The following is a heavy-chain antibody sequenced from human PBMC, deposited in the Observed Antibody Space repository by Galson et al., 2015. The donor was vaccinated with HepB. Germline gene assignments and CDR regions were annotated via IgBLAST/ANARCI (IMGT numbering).Heavy chain of an antibody. CDR3: AKEGDDSSGYLEYFQH. Sequence: SLRLSCAASEFTFSSYAMSWVRQAPGKGLEWVSAMSGSGGSTYYADSVKGRFTISRDNSKNTLYLQMNSLRAEDTAVYYCAKEGDDSSGYLEYFQHWVQGTLVTVSS. D-gene: IGHD3-22*01. CDR1: EFTFSSYA. J-gene: IGHJ1*01. CDR2: MSGSGGST. V-gene: IGHV3-23*01.